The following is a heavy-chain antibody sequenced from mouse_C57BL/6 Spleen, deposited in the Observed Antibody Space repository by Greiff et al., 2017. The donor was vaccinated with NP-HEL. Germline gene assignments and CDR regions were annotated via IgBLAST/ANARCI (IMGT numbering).Heavy chain of an antibody. J-gene: IGHJ2*01. V-gene: IGHV1-4*01. Sequence: QVQLQQSGAELVRPGASVKMSCKASGYTFTSYSMHWVKQRPGQGLAWICYIIPSCGSTQYNQKYKDKATLTADKSSSKAYMQLSSLTSKDSAVYYCARDYYGSSLDYWGQGTTLTVSS. CDR1: GYTFTSYS. D-gene: IGHD1-1*01. CDR3: ARDYYGSSLDY. CDR2: IIPSCGST.